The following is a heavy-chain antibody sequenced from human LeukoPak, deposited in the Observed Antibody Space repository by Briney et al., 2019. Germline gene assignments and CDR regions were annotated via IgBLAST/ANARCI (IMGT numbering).Heavy chain of an antibody. V-gene: IGHV3-64D*09. CDR2: ISSNGGST. CDR1: GFTFSSNS. Sequence: PGGSLRLSCSASGFTFSSNSMHWVRQAPGRGLEYVSAISSNGGSTYYADSVKGRFTISRDNSKNTLYLQMSSLRAEDSAVYYCVKDLCEIVCLFDQWDQGTLVTVSS. CDR3: VKDLCEIVCLFDQ. D-gene: IGHD2/OR15-2a*01. J-gene: IGHJ4*02.